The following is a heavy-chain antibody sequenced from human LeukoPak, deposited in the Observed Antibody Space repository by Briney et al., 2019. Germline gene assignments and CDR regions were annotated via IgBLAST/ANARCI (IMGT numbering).Heavy chain of an antibody. V-gene: IGHV3-48*01. J-gene: IGHJ5*02. CDR1: GFTFSSYS. CDR3: ARDGWFGDNNWFDP. Sequence: GGSLRLSCAASGFTFSSYSMNWVRQAPGKGLEWVSYISSASNTIYYADSVKGRFTISRDNAKNSLYLQMNSLRAQDTAMYYCARDGWFGDNNWFDPWGQGTLVTVSS. CDR2: ISSASNTI. D-gene: IGHD3-10*01.